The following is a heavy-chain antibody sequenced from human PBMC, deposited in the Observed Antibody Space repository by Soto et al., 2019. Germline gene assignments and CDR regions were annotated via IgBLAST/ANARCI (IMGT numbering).Heavy chain of an antibody. V-gene: IGHV3-53*04. J-gene: IGHJ6*03. CDR2: IYSGGST. D-gene: IGHD3-10*01. CDR1: GFTVSSNY. Sequence: LRLSCAASGFTVSSNYMSWVRQAPGKGLEWVSVIYSGGSTYYADSVKGRFTISRHNSKNTLYLQMNSLRAEDTAVYYCARVRGNRYYYYMDVWGKGTTVTVSS. CDR3: ARVRGNRYYYYMDV.